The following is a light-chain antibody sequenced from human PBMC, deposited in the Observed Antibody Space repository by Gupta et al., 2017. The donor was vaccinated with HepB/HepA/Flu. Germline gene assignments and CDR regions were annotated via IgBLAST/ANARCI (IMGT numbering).Light chain of an antibody. CDR3: QQSYTAAPT. J-gene: IGKJ4*02. CDR1: QTISTY. Sequence: DHQLTQSPSSLSASAGDRVTITCRASQTISTYLNWYQQKPGKDPKLLIYGASNLQSGVPSRFSGSGSGTDFTLTISSLQPEDFATYYCQQSYTAAPTFGGGTKVEIK. CDR2: GAS. V-gene: IGKV1-39*01.